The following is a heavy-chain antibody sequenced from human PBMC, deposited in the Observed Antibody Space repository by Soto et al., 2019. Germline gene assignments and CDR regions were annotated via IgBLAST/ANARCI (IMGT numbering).Heavy chain of an antibody. CDR3: ARCSGGTCYASYAFDI. CDR1: GYAFTSFG. D-gene: IGHD2-15*01. Sequence: QVQLVQSGIEVKNPGASVKVSCKASGYAFTSFGISWVRQAPGQGLEWMGWTVANNGYTKYAQNFQGRVTLITDTSTSTAYMELRSLMYDDTAVYYCARCSGGTCYASYAFDIWGQGTMVTVSS. V-gene: IGHV1-18*01. CDR2: TVANNGYT. J-gene: IGHJ3*02.